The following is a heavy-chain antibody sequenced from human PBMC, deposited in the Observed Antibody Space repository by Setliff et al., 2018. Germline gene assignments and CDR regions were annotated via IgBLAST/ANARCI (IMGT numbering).Heavy chain of an antibody. D-gene: IGHD3-10*01. CDR1: GGSISSSSYY. CDR2: IYYSGST. Sequence: PSETLSLTCTVSGGSISSSSYYWGWIRQPPGKGLEWIGSIYYSGSTYYNPSLKSRVTISVDTSKNQFSLKLSSVTAADTAVYYCAGLYYYGSGSYPAPIDYWGQGTLGTVSS. V-gene: IGHV4-39*01. J-gene: IGHJ4*02. CDR3: AGLYYYGSGSYPAPIDY.